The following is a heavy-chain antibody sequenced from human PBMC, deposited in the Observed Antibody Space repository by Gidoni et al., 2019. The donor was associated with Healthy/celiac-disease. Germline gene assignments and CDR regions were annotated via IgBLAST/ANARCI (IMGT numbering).Heavy chain of an antibody. V-gene: IGHV3-30*18. CDR1: GFTFSSYG. CDR2: ISYYGSNK. J-gene: IGHJ2*01. D-gene: IGHD5-18*01. Sequence: QVQLVESGGGVVQPGRSLRLACAASGFTFSSYGSHWVRQAPGKGLEWVAVISYYGSNKYYADSVKGRFTISRDNSKNTLYLQMNSLRAEDTAVYYCAKDYRGYSYGLATDWYFDLWGRGTLVTVSS. CDR3: AKDYRGYSYGLATDWYFDL.